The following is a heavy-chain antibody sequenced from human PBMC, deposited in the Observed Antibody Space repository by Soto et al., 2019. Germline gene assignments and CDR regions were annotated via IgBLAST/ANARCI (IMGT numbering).Heavy chain of an antibody. Sequence: QITLKESGPTLVKPTQTLTLTCTFSGFSLSTSGVGVGWIRQPPGKALEWLALIYWDDDKRYSPSLKSRLTITKDTPKTQLGLTITTMYPVDTATYYSAHRRGYSYGIDYWGQGTLVTVSS. J-gene: IGHJ4*02. CDR2: IYWDDDK. CDR3: AHRRGYSYGIDY. CDR1: GFSLSTSGVG. V-gene: IGHV2-5*02. D-gene: IGHD5-18*01.